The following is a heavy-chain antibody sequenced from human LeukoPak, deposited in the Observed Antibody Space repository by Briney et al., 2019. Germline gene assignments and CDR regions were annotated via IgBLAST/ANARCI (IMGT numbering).Heavy chain of an antibody. V-gene: IGHV4-38-2*02. CDR3: ARDGDTTIDY. J-gene: IGHJ4*02. CDR1: GYSISGGYY. Sequence: SETLSLTCTVSGYSISGGYYWGWIRQPPGKGLEWIGSIYHSGSTYYNPSLKSRVTISVDTSKNQFSLKLSSVTAADTVVYYCARDGDTTIDYWGQGTLVTVSS. CDR2: IYHSGST. D-gene: IGHD3-10*01.